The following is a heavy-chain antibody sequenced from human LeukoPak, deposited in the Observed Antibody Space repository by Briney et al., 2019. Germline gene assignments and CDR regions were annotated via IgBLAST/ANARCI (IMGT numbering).Heavy chain of an antibody. CDR2: IYYSGST. V-gene: IGHV4-59*08. J-gene: IGHJ3*02. D-gene: IGHD5-18*01. Sequence: SETLSLTCIVSGDSISSYYWSWIRQPPGKGLEWIGYIYYSGSTNYNPSLKSRVTILVDTSKNQFSLKLSSVTAADTAVYSCARHLSGYSYGLHAFDIWGQGTMVTVSS. CDR1: GDSISSYY. CDR3: ARHLSGYSYGLHAFDI.